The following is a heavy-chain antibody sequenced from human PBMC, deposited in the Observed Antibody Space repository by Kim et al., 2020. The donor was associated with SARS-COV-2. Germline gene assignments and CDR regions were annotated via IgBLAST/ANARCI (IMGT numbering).Heavy chain of an antibody. CDR2: IIPIFGTA. D-gene: IGHD3-10*01. J-gene: IGHJ4*02. V-gene: IGHV1-69*13. Sequence: SVKVSCKASGGTFSSYAISWVRQAPGQGLEWMGGIIPIFGTANYAQKFQGRVTITADESTSTAYMELSSLRSEDTAVYYCASDLLMVRGVIIPGSPQPSMSDYWGQGTLVTVSS. CDR1: GGTFSSYA. CDR3: ASDLLMVRGVIIPGSPQPSMSDY.